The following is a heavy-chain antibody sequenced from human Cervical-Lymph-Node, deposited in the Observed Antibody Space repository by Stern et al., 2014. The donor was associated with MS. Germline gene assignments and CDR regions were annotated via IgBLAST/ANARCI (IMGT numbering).Heavy chain of an antibody. Sequence: VQLVESGGGVVQPGRSLRLSCAASGFTFSKYGMPWVRQAPGKGMEWVAVIWYDGNKKYYADSVKGRFPISRDNSKNTLFLQMSSLTAEDTALYYCARGNWNYEGMGYWGQGTLVTVSS. CDR2: IWYDGNKK. CDR3: ARGNWNYEGMGY. D-gene: IGHD1-7*01. J-gene: IGHJ4*02. CDR1: GFTFSKYG. V-gene: IGHV3-33*01.